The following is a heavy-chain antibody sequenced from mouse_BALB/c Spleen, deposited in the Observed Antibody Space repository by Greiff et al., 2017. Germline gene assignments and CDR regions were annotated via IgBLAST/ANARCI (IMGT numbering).Heavy chain of an antibody. Sequence: DVHLVESGGGLVQPGGSRKLSCAASGFTFSDYGMAWVRQAPGKGPEWVAFISNLAYSIYYADTVTGRFTISRENAKNTLYLEMSSLRSEDTAMYYCARRPKFGYDGYYAMDYWGQGTSVTVSA. CDR3: ARRPKFGYDGYYAMDY. CDR1: GFTFSDYG. CDR2: ISNLAYSI. J-gene: IGHJ4*01. D-gene: IGHD2-3*01. V-gene: IGHV5-15*02.